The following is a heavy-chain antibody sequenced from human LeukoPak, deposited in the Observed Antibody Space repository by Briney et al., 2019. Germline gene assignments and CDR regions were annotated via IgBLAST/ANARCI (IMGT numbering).Heavy chain of an antibody. CDR2: ISYDESNK. J-gene: IGHJ6*02. CDR3: AKSNRAMINSYYYYYGMDV. D-gene: IGHD5-12*01. V-gene: IGHV3-30*18. CDR1: GFTFSSYG. Sequence: GSLRLSCAASGFTFSSYGMHWVRQAPGKGVEWVAVISYDESNKYYADSVKSRFTISRDNSKNTLYLQMNSLRAEDTAVYYCAKSNRAMINSYYYYYGMDVWGQGTTVTVSS.